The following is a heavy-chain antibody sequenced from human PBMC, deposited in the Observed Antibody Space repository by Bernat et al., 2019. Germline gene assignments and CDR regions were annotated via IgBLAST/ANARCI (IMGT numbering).Heavy chain of an antibody. V-gene: IGHV4-59*01. D-gene: IGHD3-10*01. CDR3: ARDRRGELRFGELSRGYYYGMDV. Sequence: QVQLQESGPGLVKPSETLSLTCTVSGGSISRYYWSWIRQPPGKGLEWIGYIDYSGSTNYNPSLKSRVTIPVDTSKNQFSLRLSSMTAADPAVYYCARDRRGELRFGELSRGYYYGMDVWGQGTTVTVSS. J-gene: IGHJ6*02. CDR2: IDYSGST. CDR1: GGSISRYY.